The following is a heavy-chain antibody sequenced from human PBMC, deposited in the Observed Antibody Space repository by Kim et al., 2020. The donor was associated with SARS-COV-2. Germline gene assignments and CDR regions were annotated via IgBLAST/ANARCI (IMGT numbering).Heavy chain of an antibody. CDR1: GYTFTSYA. Sequence: ASVKVSCKASGYTFTSYAMNWVRQAPGQGLEWMGWINTNTGNPTYAQGSTGRFVFSLDTSVSTAYLQISSLKAEDTAVYYCASTFWSGYTSWFDPWGQGTLVTVSS. D-gene: IGHD3-3*01. V-gene: IGHV7-4-1*02. J-gene: IGHJ5*02. CDR3: ASTFWSGYTSWFDP. CDR2: INTNTGNP.